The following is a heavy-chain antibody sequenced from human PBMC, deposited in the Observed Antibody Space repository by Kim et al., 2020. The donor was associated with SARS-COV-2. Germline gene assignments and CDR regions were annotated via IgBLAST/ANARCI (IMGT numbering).Heavy chain of an antibody. CDR3: ARGDCSSTSCYDY. V-gene: IGHV4-34*01. CDR2: INHSGST. J-gene: IGHJ4*02. CDR1: GGSFSGYY. D-gene: IGHD2-2*01. Sequence: SETLSLTCAVYGGSFSGYYWSWIRQPPGKGLEWIGEINHSGSTNYNPSLKSRVTISVDTSKNQFSLKLSSVTAADTAVYYCARGDCSSTSCYDYWGQGTLVTVSS.